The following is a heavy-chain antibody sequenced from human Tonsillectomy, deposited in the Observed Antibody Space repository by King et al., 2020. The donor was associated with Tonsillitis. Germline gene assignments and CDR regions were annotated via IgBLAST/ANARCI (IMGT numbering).Heavy chain of an antibody. CDR3: AKDYYYGSGTFSVPGY. V-gene: IGHV3-23*04. J-gene: IGHJ4*02. CDR1: GFSFRNYA. Sequence: DVQLVESGGGLVEPGGSLRLSCAASGFSFRNYAMSWVRQAPGKGLEWVSAISGNGGSTYYADSVKGRFTISRDNSKDTLYLHMHSLGAEDTAVYYCAKDYYYGSGTFSVPGYWGQGALVTVSS. CDR2: ISGNGGST. D-gene: IGHD3-10*01.